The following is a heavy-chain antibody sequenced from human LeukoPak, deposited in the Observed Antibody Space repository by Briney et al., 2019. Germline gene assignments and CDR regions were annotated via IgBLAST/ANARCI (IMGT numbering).Heavy chain of an antibody. CDR1: GFTFSSYS. Sequence: GGSLRLSCVASGFTFSSYSMNWVRQAPGKGLEWVSSISSSSSYIYYADSVKGRFTISGDNAKNSPYLQMNSLRAEDTAVYYCARDPSIVVVPATIGWFDPWGQGTLVTVSS. V-gene: IGHV3-21*01. CDR3: ARDPSIVVVPATIGWFDP. CDR2: ISSSSSYI. J-gene: IGHJ5*02. D-gene: IGHD2-2*02.